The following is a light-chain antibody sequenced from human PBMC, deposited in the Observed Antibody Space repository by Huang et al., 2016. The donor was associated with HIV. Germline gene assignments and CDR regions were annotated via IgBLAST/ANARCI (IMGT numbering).Light chain of an antibody. CDR3: QQTDNIPRT. J-gene: IGKJ1*01. V-gene: IGKV1-39*01. CDR2: SAS. CDR1: QSIRKF. Sequence: DIQMTQSPSSLSASVGDRVTIACRASQSIRKFLNWYQQKPGEAPKLLMHSASSLQSGVPSRFSGSGSGTDFTLNITSLQPEDFATYYCQQTDNIPRTFGQGTKVVIK.